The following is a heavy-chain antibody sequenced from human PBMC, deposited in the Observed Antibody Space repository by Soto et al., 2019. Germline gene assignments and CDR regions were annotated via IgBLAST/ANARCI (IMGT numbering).Heavy chain of an antibody. CDR1: GYSFTSYW. V-gene: IGHV5-10-1*01. CDR2: IDPSDSYT. Sequence: XDSLTISRKGSGYSFTSYWISWVGQMPGKGLEWMGRIDPSDSYTNYSPSFQGHVTISADKSISTAYLQWSSLKASDTAMYYCARHQAYDAFDIWGQGTMVTVSS. J-gene: IGHJ3*02. CDR3: ARHQAYDAFDI.